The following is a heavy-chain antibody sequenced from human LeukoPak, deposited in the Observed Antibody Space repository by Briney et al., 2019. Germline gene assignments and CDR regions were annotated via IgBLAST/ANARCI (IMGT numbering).Heavy chain of an antibody. D-gene: IGHD6-13*01. Sequence: SETLSLTCAVYGGSFSGYYWSWIRQPPGKGLEWIGEINHSGSTNYNPSLKSRVTISVDTSKNQFSLKLSSVTAADTAVYYCARSEQLVRSVDYWGQGTLVTVSS. CDR3: ARSEQLVRSVDY. J-gene: IGHJ4*02. CDR1: GGSFSGYY. CDR2: INHSGST. V-gene: IGHV4-34*01.